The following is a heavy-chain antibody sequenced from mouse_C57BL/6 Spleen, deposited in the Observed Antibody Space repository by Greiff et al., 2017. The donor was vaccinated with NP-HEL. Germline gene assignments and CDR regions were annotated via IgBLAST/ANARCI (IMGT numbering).Heavy chain of an antibody. CDR1: GYTFTDYE. CDR3: TRDCGYDFAY. V-gene: IGHV1-15*01. Sequence: VQLQESGAELVRPGASVTLSCKASGYTFTDYEMHWVKQTPVHGLEWIGAIDPETGGTAYNQKFKGKAILTADKSSSTAYMELRSLTSEDSAVYYCTRDCGYDFAYWGQGTLVTVSA. D-gene: IGHD2-2*01. J-gene: IGHJ3*01. CDR2: IDPETGGT.